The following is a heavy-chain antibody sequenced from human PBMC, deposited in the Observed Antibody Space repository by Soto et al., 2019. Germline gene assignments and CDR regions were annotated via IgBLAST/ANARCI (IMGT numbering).Heavy chain of an antibody. CDR2: IYFSGGT. Sequence: SETLSLTCTVSGGSISSYYWSWIRQPPGKGLEWIGYIYFSGGTNYNPSLKSRVTISVDTSKNQFSLKLSSVTAADTAVYYCARWNGRWPRFDYWGQGTLVTVSS. J-gene: IGHJ4*02. D-gene: IGHD1-1*01. CDR1: GGSISSYY. V-gene: IGHV4-59*08. CDR3: ARWNGRWPRFDY.